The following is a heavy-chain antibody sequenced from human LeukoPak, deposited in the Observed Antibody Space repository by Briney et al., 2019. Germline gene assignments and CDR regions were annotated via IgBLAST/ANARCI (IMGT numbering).Heavy chain of an antibody. V-gene: IGHV1-8*01. D-gene: IGHD1-1*01. CDR3: ARGTTEGDY. J-gene: IGHJ4*02. Sequence: ASVKVSCKASGYTFTSYDINWVRQAPGQGLEWMGWMNPNSGNTGYAQKFQGRVTMTRDTSISTAYMELSRLRYDDTAVYYCARGTTEGDYWGQGTLVTVSS. CDR2: MNPNSGNT. CDR1: GYTFTSYD.